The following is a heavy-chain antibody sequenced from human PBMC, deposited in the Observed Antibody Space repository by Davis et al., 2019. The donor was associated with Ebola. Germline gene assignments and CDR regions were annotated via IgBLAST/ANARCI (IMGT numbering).Heavy chain of an antibody. D-gene: IGHD2-15*01. V-gene: IGHV1-2*06. Sequence: AASVKVSCKASGYTFTGYYMHWVRQAPGQGLEWMGRINPNSGGTNYAQKFQSRVTMTRDTSISTAYMELSRLRSDDTAVYYCARGGYCSGGSCYFHDYWGQGTLVTVSS. CDR3: ARGGYCSGGSCYFHDY. J-gene: IGHJ4*02. CDR1: GYTFTGYY. CDR2: INPNSGGT.